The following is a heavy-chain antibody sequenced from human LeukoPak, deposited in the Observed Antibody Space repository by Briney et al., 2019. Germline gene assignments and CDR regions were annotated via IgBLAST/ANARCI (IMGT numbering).Heavy chain of an antibody. Sequence: PGGSLRLSCAASGFTFSNAWMSWVRQAPGKGLEWVGRIKSKTDGGTTDYAAPVKGRFIISRDDSKNTLYLQMNSLKTEDTAVYYCRGSGSYYPYYFDYWGQGTLVTVSS. D-gene: IGHD3-10*01. J-gene: IGHJ4*02. V-gene: IGHV3-15*01. CDR2: IKSKTDGGTT. CDR1: GFTFSNAW. CDR3: RGSGSYYPYYFDY.